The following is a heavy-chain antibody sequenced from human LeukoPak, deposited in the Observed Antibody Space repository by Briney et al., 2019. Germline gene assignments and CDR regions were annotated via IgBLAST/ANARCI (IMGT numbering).Heavy chain of an antibody. D-gene: IGHD5-18*01. CDR2: IYPGDSDT. J-gene: IGHJ4*02. V-gene: IGHV5-51*01. CDR1: GYSFPSHW. Sequence: GESPKISCKGSGYSFPSHWIGWVRQMPGKGLEWMGIIYPGDSDTRYSPSFQGQVTISADKSISTAYLQWSSLRASDTAIYYCARLPLSGYNSGFFDYWGQGTLVAVSS. CDR3: ARLPLSGYNSGFFDY.